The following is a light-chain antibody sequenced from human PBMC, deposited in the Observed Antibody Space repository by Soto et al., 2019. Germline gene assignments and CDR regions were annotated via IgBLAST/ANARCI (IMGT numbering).Light chain of an antibody. Sequence: QSALTQPRSVSGSPGQSVTISCTGTSSDVGGYEYVSWYQQYPGKAPKLMIYAVTRRPSGVPDRFSGSKSGNTASLTISGLQAEDEADYYCCSYAGSYTGVFGGGTKVTVL. V-gene: IGLV2-11*01. CDR3: CSYAGSYTGV. CDR2: AVT. J-gene: IGLJ3*02. CDR1: SSDVGGYEY.